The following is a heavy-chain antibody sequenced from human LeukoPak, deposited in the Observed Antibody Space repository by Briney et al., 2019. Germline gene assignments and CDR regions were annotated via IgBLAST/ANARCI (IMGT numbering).Heavy chain of an antibody. Sequence: SETLSLTCTVSGGSISSYYWSWIRQPPGKGLEWIGYIYYSGSTNYNPSLKSRVTISVDTSKNQFSLKLSSVTAADTAVYYCARHGAVARGGFDDWGQGTLVTVSS. CDR1: GGSISSYY. J-gene: IGHJ4*02. CDR3: ARHGAVARGGFDD. CDR2: IYYSGST. D-gene: IGHD6-19*01. V-gene: IGHV4-59*01.